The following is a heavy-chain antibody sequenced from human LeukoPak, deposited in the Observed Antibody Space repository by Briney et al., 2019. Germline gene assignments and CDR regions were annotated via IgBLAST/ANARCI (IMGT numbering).Heavy chain of an antibody. CDR1: GGSISSYY. CDR3: VKLESRDGYTYFDY. D-gene: IGHD5-24*01. Sequence: SETLSLTSTVSGGSISSYYWSCVRQPPGEGLEYIGYIQHSGSTNYNPSLKSRVTMSVDTSKNQFSLKLRTVAAADTAEYYCVKLESRDGYTYFDYWGQGTLVPVFS. J-gene: IGHJ4*02. V-gene: IGHV4-59*08. CDR2: IQHSGST.